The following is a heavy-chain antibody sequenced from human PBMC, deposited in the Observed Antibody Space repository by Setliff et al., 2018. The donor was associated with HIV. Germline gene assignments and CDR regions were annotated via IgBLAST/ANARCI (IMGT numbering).Heavy chain of an antibody. J-gene: IGHJ4*02. Sequence: SETLSLTCTVSGGSINNRSYYWAWIRQPPGKGLEWVASIYFSGTPYYNPSLKNRVTISVDTSKNQFSLKLSSVTAADTAVYYCARRGMWSYETGGNPTATFDYWGQGVLVTVSS. CDR1: GGSINNRSYY. CDR3: ARRGMWSYETGGNPTATFDY. V-gene: IGHV4-39*01. CDR2: IYFSGTP. D-gene: IGHD2-8*02.